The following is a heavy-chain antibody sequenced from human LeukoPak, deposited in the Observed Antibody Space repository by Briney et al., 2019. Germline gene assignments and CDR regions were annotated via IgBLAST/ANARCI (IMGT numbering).Heavy chain of an antibody. J-gene: IGHJ3*02. CDR2: IYTSGST. D-gene: IGHD6-19*01. V-gene: IGHV4-61*02. Sequence: SETLSLTCTVSGGSISSGSYYWSWIRQPAGKGLEWIGRIYTSGSTNYNPSLKSRVTISVDASKNQFSLKLSSVTAADTAVYYCARGYSSGWYQDAFDIWGQGTMVTVSS. CDR3: ARGYSSGWYQDAFDI. CDR1: GGSISSGSYY.